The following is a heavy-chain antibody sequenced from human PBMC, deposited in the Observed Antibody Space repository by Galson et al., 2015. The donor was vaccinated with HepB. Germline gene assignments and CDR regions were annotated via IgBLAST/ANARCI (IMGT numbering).Heavy chain of an antibody. CDR2: IWYHGRDQ. J-gene: IGHJ4*02. CDR3: ARDGDTSGHYGIFDC. Sequence: SLRLSCAASGFTFSSYSIHWVRQAPGKGLEWVSVIWYHGRDQYYADSVTGRFTVSRDQSKNTVYLQMNSLRAEDTGLYFCARDGDTSGHYGIFDCCGQGALVPVSS. V-gene: IGHV3-33*01. D-gene: IGHD3-22*01. CDR1: GFTFSSYS.